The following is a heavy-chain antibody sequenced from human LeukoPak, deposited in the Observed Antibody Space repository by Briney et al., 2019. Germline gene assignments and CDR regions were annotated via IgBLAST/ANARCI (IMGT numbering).Heavy chain of an antibody. Sequence: GASVKVSCKASGYTFTSYDINLVRQATGQGLEWMGWMNHNSGNTGYAQKFQGRVTITRNTSISTAYMELSSLRSEDTAVYYCASGRSGWPFDYWGQGTLVTVSS. CDR1: GYTFTSYD. J-gene: IGHJ4*02. CDR2: MNHNSGNT. V-gene: IGHV1-8*03. CDR3: ASGRSGWPFDY. D-gene: IGHD6-19*01.